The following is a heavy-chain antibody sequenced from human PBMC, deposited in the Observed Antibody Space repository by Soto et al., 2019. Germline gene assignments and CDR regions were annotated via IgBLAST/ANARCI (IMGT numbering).Heavy chain of an antibody. V-gene: IGHV1-3*01. Sequence: ASVKVSCKASGYTFTSYGIHWVRQAPGQRLEWTGWINAGNGNTKYSEKFQCRVTITRDSSASTAYLELSSLRSEDTAVYYCARDPNDSSAYYHHYYYGMDVWGQGTTVTVS. CDR3: ARDPNDSSAYYHHYYYGMDV. D-gene: IGHD3-22*01. J-gene: IGHJ6*02. CDR2: INAGNGNT. CDR1: GYTFTSYG.